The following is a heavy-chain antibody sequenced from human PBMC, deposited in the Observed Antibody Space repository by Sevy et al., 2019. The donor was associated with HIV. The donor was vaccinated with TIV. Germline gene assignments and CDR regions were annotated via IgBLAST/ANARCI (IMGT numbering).Heavy chain of an antibody. Sequence: GSLRIPRSVPGFTFQNPWVNWVRQRSGNGPQWVGPIKSKIDGETTDYAAPVKGRFTISRDDSKNTLYLQMNSLKIEDTAVYYCATAPGYYDSAPFDYWGPGTLVTVSS. CDR3: ATAPGYYDSAPFDY. V-gene: IGHV3-15*01. D-gene: IGHD3-22*01. J-gene: IGHJ4*02. CDR2: IKSKIDGETT. CDR1: GFTFQNPW.